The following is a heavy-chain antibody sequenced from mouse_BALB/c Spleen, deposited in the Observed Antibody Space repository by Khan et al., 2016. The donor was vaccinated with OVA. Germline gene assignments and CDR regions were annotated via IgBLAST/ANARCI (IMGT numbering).Heavy chain of an antibody. Sequence: EVELVELGPDLVEPSQSLSLTCTVTGFSITSDYSWHWIRQFPGNKLEWLGYMHFSGRTNYNPSLKSRISITRDPSRNQFFLQLNSVTTEDSATYYCSIFDYDGIDHWGQGTTLTVSA. CDR3: SIFDYDGIDH. CDR1: GFSITSDYS. V-gene: IGHV3-1*02. J-gene: IGHJ2*01. D-gene: IGHD2-4*01. CDR2: MHFSGRT.